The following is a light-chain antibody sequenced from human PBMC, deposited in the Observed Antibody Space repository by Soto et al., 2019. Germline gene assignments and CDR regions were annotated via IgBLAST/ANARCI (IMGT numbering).Light chain of an antibody. J-gene: IGKJ5*01. CDR1: QSVLYSSNNKNY. CDR3: QQYYSTPIT. Sequence: DIVMTQSPDSLAVSLGERATINCKSSQSVLYSSNNKNYLAWYQQKPGQPPKLLIYWASTRESGVPDRFSGSGSGTDFTLTISSLQAEDVAVYYCQQYYSTPITFGPGTRLEIK. CDR2: WAS. V-gene: IGKV4-1*01.